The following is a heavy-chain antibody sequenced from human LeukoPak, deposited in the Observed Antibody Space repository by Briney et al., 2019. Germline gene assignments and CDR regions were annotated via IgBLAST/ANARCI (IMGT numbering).Heavy chain of an antibody. D-gene: IGHD6-6*01. CDR3: ARGPTSYLHYYYYYMDV. J-gene: IGHJ6*03. V-gene: IGHV4-34*01. CDR2: INHSGST. CDR1: GGSFSGYY. Sequence: PSETLSLTCAVYGGSFSGYYWSWIRQPPGKGLEWIGEINHSGSTNYNPSLKSRVTISVDTSKNQFSLKLSSVTAADTAVYYCARGPTSYLHYYYYYMDVWGKGTTVTVSS.